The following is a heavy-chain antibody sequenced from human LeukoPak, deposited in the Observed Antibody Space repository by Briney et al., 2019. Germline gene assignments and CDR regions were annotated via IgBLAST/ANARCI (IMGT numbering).Heavy chain of an antibody. V-gene: IGHV1-69*04. J-gene: IGHJ4*02. CDR1: VGTFSSYA. CDR2: IIPILGIA. D-gene: IGHD5-12*01. CDR3: ARHSGYGNYFDY. Sequence: ASVKVSCKASVGTFSSYAISWVRQAPGQGLEWMGRIIPILGIANYAQKFQGRVTITADKSTSTAYMELSSLRSEDTAVYYCARHSGYGNYFDYWGQGTLVTVSS.